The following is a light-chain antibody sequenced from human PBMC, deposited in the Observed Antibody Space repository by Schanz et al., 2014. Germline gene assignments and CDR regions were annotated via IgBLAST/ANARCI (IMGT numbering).Light chain of an antibody. V-gene: IGLV2-14*01. CDR3: CSYAGSYTGV. CDR2: DVS. J-gene: IGLJ2*01. Sequence: QSALTQPASVSGSPGQSITISCTGTSSDIGGRAYVSWYQQRPGKAPTLMIYDVSKRPSGVSNRFSGSKSGNTASLTISGLQAEDEADYYCCSYAGSYTGVFGGGTKLTVL. CDR1: SSDIGGRAY.